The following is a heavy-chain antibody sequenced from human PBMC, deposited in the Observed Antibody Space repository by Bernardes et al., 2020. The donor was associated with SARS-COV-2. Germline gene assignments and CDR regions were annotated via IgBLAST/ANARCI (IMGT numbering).Heavy chain of an antibody. V-gene: IGHV2-70*17. Sequence: SGPTLVKPTQTLTLTCTFSGFSLSSNGMCVSWIRQPPGRALEWLARIDWDDAKFYSTSLKTRLTISKDTSKNQVVLTMTNMHPVDTATYYCARMPEVGGGLGGYCDYWGQGTPVTVS. J-gene: IGHJ4*02. CDR2: IDWDDAK. CDR3: ARMPEVGGGLGGYCDY. CDR1: GFSLSSNGMC. D-gene: IGHD1-26*01.